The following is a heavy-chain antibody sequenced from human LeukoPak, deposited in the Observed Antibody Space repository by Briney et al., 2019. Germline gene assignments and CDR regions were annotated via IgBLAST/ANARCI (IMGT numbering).Heavy chain of an antibody. Sequence: ASVKVSCKPSGYTFTAYYIHWVRQAPGQGLELMGWINPSSGGTDYGEKFQGRVTMTRDTSINTAYMEVSRLRSYITAVYYCARDGNFDMWGQGTMVTVSS. V-gene: IGHV1-2*02. CDR2: INPSSGGT. J-gene: IGHJ3*02. CDR3: ARDGNFDM. CDR1: GYTFTAYY.